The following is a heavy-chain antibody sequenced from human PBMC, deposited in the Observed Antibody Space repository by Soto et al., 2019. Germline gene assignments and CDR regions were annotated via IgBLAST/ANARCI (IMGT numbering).Heavy chain of an antibody. V-gene: IGHV3-53*01. Sequence: GGSLRLSCAASGFTVSSKYMTWVRQAPGKGLEWVSLIQSGGTTYYADSVKGGFTISRDNSKNTLYLQMNSLRAEDTAVYYCAKEGSASPSNWFDPWGQGTLVTVS. CDR2: IQSGGTT. J-gene: IGHJ5*02. CDR3: AKEGSASPSNWFDP. D-gene: IGHD6-25*01. CDR1: GFTVSSKY.